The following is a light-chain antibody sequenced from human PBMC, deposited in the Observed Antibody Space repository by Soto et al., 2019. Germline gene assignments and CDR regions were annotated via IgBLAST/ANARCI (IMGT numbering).Light chain of an antibody. CDR1: QSVSSN. CDR3: QQYNNWPPGT. J-gene: IGKJ1*01. V-gene: IGKV3-15*01. CDR2: GAS. Sequence: IVMTQSPATLSVSPGERATLSCRASQSVSSNLAWYQQKPGQAPRLLIYGASTRDTGIPVRFSGSGSGTEFILTISSMQSEDFAVYYCQQYNNWPPGTFGQGTKLEIK.